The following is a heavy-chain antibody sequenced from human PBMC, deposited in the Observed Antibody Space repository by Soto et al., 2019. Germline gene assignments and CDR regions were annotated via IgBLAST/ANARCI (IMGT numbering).Heavy chain of an antibody. CDR3: ARGNYYDSSGYYYESYYYGMDV. V-gene: IGHV4-59*01. CDR2: IYYSGST. D-gene: IGHD3-22*01. CDR1: GGSISSYY. J-gene: IGHJ6*02. Sequence: SETLSLTCTVSGGSISSYYWSWIRQPPGKGLEWIGYIYYSGSTNYNPSLKSRVTISVDTSKNQFSLKLSSVTAADTAVYYCARGNYYDSSGYYYESYYYGMDVWGQVTTVTVSS.